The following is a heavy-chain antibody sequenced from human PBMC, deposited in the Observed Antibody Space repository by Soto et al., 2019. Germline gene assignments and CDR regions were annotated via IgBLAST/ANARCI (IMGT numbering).Heavy chain of an antibody. Sequence: SETLSLTCAVYGGSFSGYYWSWIRQPPGKGLEWIGEINHSGSTNYNPSLKSRVTISVDTSKNQFSLKLSSVTAADTAVYYCARRLWNWYFDLWGRGTLVTVSS. CDR1: GGSFSGYY. V-gene: IGHV4-34*01. J-gene: IGHJ2*01. CDR2: INHSGST. D-gene: IGHD3-10*01. CDR3: ARRLWNWYFDL.